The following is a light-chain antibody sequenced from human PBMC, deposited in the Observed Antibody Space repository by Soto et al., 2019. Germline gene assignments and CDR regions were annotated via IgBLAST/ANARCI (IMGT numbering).Light chain of an antibody. Sequence: IQLTQSPSSLSASVGDRVTITCRASQGISSYLAWYQQKPGKAPKLLIYAASTLQSGGPSRFSGSGSGTDFTLTISSLQPEDFATYYGQELNSYPPITCGQGTRLEIK. CDR3: QELNSYPPIT. J-gene: IGKJ5*01. V-gene: IGKV1-9*01. CDR1: QGISSY. CDR2: AAS.